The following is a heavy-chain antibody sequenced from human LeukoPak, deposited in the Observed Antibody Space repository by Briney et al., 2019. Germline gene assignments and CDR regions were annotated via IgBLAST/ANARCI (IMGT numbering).Heavy chain of an antibody. CDR2: FDPEDGET. V-gene: IGHV1-24*01. J-gene: IGHJ3*02. CDR3: AIIVLLWFGERAFDI. CDR1: GYTLTELS. D-gene: IGHD3-10*01. Sequence: ASMKVSCKVSGYTLTELSMHWVRQAPGKGLEWMGGFDPEDGETIYAQKFQGRVTMTEDTSTDTAYMELSSLRSEDTAVYYCAIIVLLWFGERAFDIWGQGTMVTVSS.